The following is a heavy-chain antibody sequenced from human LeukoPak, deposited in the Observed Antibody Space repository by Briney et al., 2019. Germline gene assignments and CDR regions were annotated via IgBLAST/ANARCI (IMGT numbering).Heavy chain of an antibody. CDR2: ISAYNGKT. V-gene: IGHV1-18*01. CDR3: ARGRSKNYSLTWGSNY. D-gene: IGHD2-15*01. CDR1: GCSFTTYE. J-gene: IGHJ4*02. Sequence: GASVTVSFKASGCSFTTYEFSWVRLAPGQGLEWLGWISAYNGKTNYAQNFQGRVTMTTDTSTSTAYMELRSLRSDDTAVYYCARGRSKNYSLTWGSNYWGQGTLVTVSS.